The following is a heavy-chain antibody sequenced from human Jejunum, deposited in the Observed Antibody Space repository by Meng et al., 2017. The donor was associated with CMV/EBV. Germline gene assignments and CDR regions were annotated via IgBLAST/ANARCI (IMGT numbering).Heavy chain of an antibody. Sequence: QVQLVQSGFELKTPGASVKVSCKASGYTFTRYPMNWVRQAPGQGLEWMGWINTNTGNPTYAQGFTGRFVFSLDTSVSTAYLQINSLRADDTAVYYCARDSPLDGYSLLDYWGQGTLVTVSS. CDR2: INTNTGNP. CDR1: GYTFTRYP. D-gene: IGHD5-24*01. CDR3: ARDSPLDGYSLLDY. V-gene: IGHV7-4-1*02. J-gene: IGHJ4*02.